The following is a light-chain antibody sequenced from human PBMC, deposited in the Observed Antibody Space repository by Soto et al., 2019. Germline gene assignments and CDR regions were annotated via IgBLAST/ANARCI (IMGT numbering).Light chain of an antibody. V-gene: IGLV1-40*01. CDR2: ANR. Sequence: HSELNQEPSVSGAPGQRVTISCTGGSYNIGTGYAVPCYQQHPGTAPKHLIYANRNRPSGVPDRFSGSKSGTSAPLAITELQAEDEADYYCQSYDSSLSGYVFGTGNKVTVL. CDR3: QSYDSSLSGYV. J-gene: IGLJ1*01. CDR1: SYNIGTGYA.